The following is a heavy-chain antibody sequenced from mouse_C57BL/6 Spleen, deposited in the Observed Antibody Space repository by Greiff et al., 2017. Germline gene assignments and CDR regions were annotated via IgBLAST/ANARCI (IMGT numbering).Heavy chain of an antibody. Sequence: QVQLQQPGAELVKPGASAKSSCRAPGYTFTSYWMHWVTQSPGQGLEWIGMIHPNSGSPNYYEKFKSKATLTVDKSSSTAYMQLSSLTSEDSAVYYCATSAVVVFDYWGQGTTLTVSS. V-gene: IGHV1-64*01. CDR1: GYTFTSYW. D-gene: IGHD1-1*01. CDR2: IHPNSGSP. CDR3: ATSAVVVFDY. J-gene: IGHJ2*01.